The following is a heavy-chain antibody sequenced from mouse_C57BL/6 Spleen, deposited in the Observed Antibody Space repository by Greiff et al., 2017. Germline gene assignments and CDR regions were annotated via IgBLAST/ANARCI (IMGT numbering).Heavy chain of an antibody. D-gene: IGHD1-1*01. CDR2: IYPRSGNT. CDR1: GYTFTSYG. Sequence: VQRVESGAELARPGASVKLSCKASGYTFTSYGISWVKQRTGQGLEWIGEIYPRSGNTYYNEKFKGKATLTADKSSSTAYMELRSLTSEDSAVYFCARNYGSAYWGQGTLVTVSA. V-gene: IGHV1-81*01. CDR3: ARNYGSAY. J-gene: IGHJ3*01.